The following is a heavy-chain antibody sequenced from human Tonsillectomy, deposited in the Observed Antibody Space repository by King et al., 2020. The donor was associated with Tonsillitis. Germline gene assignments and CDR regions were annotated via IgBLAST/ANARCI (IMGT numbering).Heavy chain of an antibody. CDR1: GLTVSASI. D-gene: IGHD6-19*01. CDR2: IAHDGNSK. J-gene: IGHJ3*02. Sequence: VQLVESGGGVVQPGGSLRLSCAASGLTVSASIIHWFRQAPGKGLEWVALIAHDGNSKNYAGTMKGRFTISGDNSQNTVYLQMNSLRAEDTAVYYCAREAYSSGRCGIFDIWGQGTKVTVSS. CDR3: AREAYSSGRCGIFDI. V-gene: IGHV3-30*01.